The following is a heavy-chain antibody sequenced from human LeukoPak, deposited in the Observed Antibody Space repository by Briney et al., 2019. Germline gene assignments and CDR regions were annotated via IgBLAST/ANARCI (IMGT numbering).Heavy chain of an antibody. D-gene: IGHD6-19*01. Sequence: PSETLSLTCTVSGDSMNIGYYWGWIRQPPGKGLEWIGTISYNGNTYYNPSLKTRVTISVDTSKNQFSLKPTSVTAADTAVYFCARSFSSGWPAYFLHWGQGTLATVSS. CDR3: ARSFSSGWPAYFLH. CDR2: ISYNGNT. J-gene: IGHJ1*01. CDR1: GDSMNIGYY. V-gene: IGHV4-38-2*02.